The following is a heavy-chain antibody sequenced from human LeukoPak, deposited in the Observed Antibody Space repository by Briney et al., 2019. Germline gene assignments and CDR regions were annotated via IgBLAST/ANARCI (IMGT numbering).Heavy chain of an antibody. Sequence: GGSLRLSCAASGFTFSSYSMNWVRQAPGKGLEWVSAISSSCSYIYYADSVKGRFTIFRDNAKNSLYLQMNSLRAEDTAVYYCVSHTNYGGNPGDYWGQGTLVTVSS. J-gene: IGHJ4*02. CDR2: ISSSCSYI. V-gene: IGHV3-21*01. D-gene: IGHD4-23*01. CDR1: GFTFSSYS. CDR3: VSHTNYGGNPGDY.